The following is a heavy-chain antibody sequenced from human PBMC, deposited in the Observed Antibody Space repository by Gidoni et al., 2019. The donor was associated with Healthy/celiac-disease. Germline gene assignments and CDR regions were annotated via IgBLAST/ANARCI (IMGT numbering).Heavy chain of an antibody. J-gene: IGHJ6*02. V-gene: IGHV3-21*01. CDR3: ARGVATNHYYYYGMDV. D-gene: IGHD5-12*01. Sequence: EVQLVESGGGLVKPGGSLRLSCAASGFTFSSYSMNWVLQAPGKGLEWVSSISSSSSYIYYADSVKGRFTISRDNAKNSLYLQMNSLRAEDTAVYYCARGVATNHYYYYGMDVWGQGTTVTVSS. CDR1: GFTFSSYS. CDR2: ISSSSSYI.